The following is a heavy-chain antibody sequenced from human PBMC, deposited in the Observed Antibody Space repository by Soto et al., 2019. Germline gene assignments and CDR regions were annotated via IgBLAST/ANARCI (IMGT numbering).Heavy chain of an antibody. CDR1: GVSFSYVW. Sequence: EVQLVESGGGLVKPGGSLRLSCAASGVSFSYVWMNWVRQAPGKGLEWVGRIKSKTDGGTTVYAAPVKGRFTISRDDSTNTLYLQINSLKTEDTAVYYCSTGRDDLLYWGQGTLVTVSS. CDR2: IKSKTDGGTT. V-gene: IGHV3-15*07. CDR3: STGRDDLLY. D-gene: IGHD2-15*01. J-gene: IGHJ4*02.